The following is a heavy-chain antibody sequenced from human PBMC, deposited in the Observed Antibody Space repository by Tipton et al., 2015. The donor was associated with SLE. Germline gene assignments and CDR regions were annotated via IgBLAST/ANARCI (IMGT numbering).Heavy chain of an antibody. Sequence: SLRLSCAASGFTFSKSWMTWVRQAPGKGLEWVAIINQDGSQKQCEDSVKGRFTISRDNSKNTLFLQMGSLRAEDMAVYYCASWGYNYGSAYWGQGTQVTVSS. CDR1: GFTFSKSW. V-gene: IGHV3-7*01. CDR3: ASWGYNYGSAY. CDR2: INQDGSQK. D-gene: IGHD5-18*01. J-gene: IGHJ4*02.